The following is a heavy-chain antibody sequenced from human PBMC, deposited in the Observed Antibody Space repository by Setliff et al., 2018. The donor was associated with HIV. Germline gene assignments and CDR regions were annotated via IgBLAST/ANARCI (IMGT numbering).Heavy chain of an antibody. CDR1: GGSISSSNYY. D-gene: IGHD3-22*01. CDR3: ARGKIGYYSVNSGSCYFDY. V-gene: IGHV4-39*07. Sequence: PSETLSLTCTVSGGSISSSNYYWGCIRQSPGKGLEWIGSIYYRGTTYYSQSLKSRLTMSVDTSKNRFSLKVSSMTAADTAVYYCARGKIGYYSVNSGSCYFDYWGQGTLVTVSS. J-gene: IGHJ4*02. CDR2: IYYRGTT.